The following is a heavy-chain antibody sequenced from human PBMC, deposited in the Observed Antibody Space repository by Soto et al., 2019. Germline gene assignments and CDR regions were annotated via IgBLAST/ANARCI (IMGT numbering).Heavy chain of an antibody. CDR1: GFTFSSYA. Sequence: PGGSLRLSCAASGFTFSSYAMHWVRQAPGKGLEWVAVISYDGSNKYYADSVKGRFTISRDNSKNTLYLQMNSLRAEDTAVYYCARDTYYDILTGPGYWGQGTLVTV. CDR2: ISYDGSNK. D-gene: IGHD3-9*01. CDR3: ARDTYYDILTGPGY. V-gene: IGHV3-30-3*01. J-gene: IGHJ4*02.